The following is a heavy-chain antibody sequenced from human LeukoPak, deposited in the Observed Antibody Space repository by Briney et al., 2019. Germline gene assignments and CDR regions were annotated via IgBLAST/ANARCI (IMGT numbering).Heavy chain of an antibody. V-gene: IGHV1-8*03. CDR1: GYTFSNYD. CDR3: ARRSARLLWFGESLGYYFGMDV. CDR2: MNPKSGNT. Sequence: GASVKVSCKASGYTFSNYDINWVRQATGQGLEWMGWMNPKSGNTGYAQKFQGRVTITRNTSISTAYMELSSLRSEDTAVYYCARRSARLLWFGESLGYYFGMDVWGQGTTVTVSS. J-gene: IGHJ6*02. D-gene: IGHD3-10*01.